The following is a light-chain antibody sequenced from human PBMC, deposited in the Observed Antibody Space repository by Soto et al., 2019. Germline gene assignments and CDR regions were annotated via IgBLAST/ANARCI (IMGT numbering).Light chain of an antibody. J-gene: IGKJ5*01. CDR1: QIISSY. Sequence: DNPLTQSPSFLSSSVGDRFTITCLSSQIISSYLAWYQQKPGKAPQVLIYSASTLQSGVPARFSGSGSGTLFTLTISSLQPEDLATYYCQQLNDYPITFGQGTRLQIK. CDR3: QQLNDYPIT. CDR2: SAS. V-gene: IGKV1-9*01.